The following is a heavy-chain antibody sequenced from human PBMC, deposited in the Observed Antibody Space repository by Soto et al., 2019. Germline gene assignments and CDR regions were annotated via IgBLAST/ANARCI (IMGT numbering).Heavy chain of an antibody. V-gene: IGHV4-59*01. CDR1: GGSISSYY. J-gene: IGHJ4*02. Sequence: SETLSLTCTVSGGSISSYYWSWIRQPPGKGLEWIGYIYYSGSTNYNPSLKSRVTITRDTSASTAYMELSSLKSEDTAVYYCARKDYYGSGMYHFDYWGQGTLVTVSS. CDR2: IYYSGST. CDR3: ARKDYYGSGMYHFDY. D-gene: IGHD3-10*01.